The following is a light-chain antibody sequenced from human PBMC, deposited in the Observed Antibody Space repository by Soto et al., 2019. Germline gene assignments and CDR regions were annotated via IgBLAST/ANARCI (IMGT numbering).Light chain of an antibody. CDR3: QQYGK. V-gene: IGKV3-20*01. J-gene: IGKJ3*01. Sequence: EIVLTQSPGTLSLSPGERATLSCRASQSVSSSYLAWYQQKPGQAPRLLIYGASSSATGIPDRFSGSGSGTDFTLTISRLEPEDFAVYYCQQYGKFGPATKVDIK. CDR2: GAS. CDR1: QSVSSSY.